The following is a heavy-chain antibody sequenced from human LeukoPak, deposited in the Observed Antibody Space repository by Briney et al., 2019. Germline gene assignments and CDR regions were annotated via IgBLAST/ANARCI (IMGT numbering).Heavy chain of an antibody. Sequence: ASVTVSCKASGYTFTNYHINWVRQATGQGLEWMGWMNPNNGDSGYAQKFQGRVTITRDASISTSYMELRSLRSGDTAGYFCARTTSFTASGYDYWGQGTLVTVSS. D-gene: IGHD6-25*01. CDR2: MNPNNGDS. CDR3: ARTTSFTASGYDY. V-gene: IGHV1-8*03. CDR1: GYTFTNYH. J-gene: IGHJ4*02.